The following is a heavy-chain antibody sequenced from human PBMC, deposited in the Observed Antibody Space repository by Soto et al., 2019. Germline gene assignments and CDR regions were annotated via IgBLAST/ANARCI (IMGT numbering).Heavy chain of an antibody. CDR1: GFTFSSYG. D-gene: IGHD1-26*01. Sequence: HPGGSLRLSCAASGFTFSSYGMHWVRQAPGEGLEWVAVIWYDGSNKYYADSVKGRFTISRDNSKNTLYLQMNSLRAEDTAVYYCARDGRAHIMVYFDYWGQGTLVTVSS. J-gene: IGHJ4*02. CDR3: ARDGRAHIMVYFDY. V-gene: IGHV3-33*01. CDR2: IWYDGSNK.